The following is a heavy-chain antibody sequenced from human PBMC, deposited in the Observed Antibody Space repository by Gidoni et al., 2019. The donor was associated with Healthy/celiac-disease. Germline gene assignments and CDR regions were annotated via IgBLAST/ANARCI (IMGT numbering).Heavy chain of an antibody. J-gene: IGHJ3*02. Sequence: QVQLVESGGGVVEPGRSLGLSCAASGFTSSRYAMHWVRQAPGKGLEWVAVISYDGSNKYYADSVKGRFTISRDNSKNTLYLQMNSLRAEDTAVYYCARVGIVVVVAAGAGAFDIWGQGTMVTVSS. CDR2: ISYDGSNK. CDR3: ARVGIVVVVAAGAGAFDI. V-gene: IGHV3-30-3*01. D-gene: IGHD2-15*01. CDR1: GFTSSRYA.